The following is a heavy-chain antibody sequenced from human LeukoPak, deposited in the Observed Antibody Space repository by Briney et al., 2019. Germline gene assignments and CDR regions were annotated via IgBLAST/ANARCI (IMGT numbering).Heavy chain of an antibody. CDR3: TYTSGYYCYPTPHAFDI. CDR1: GFPFGDYA. D-gene: IGHD3-22*01. J-gene: IGHJ3*02. V-gene: IGHV3-49*04. CDR2: IRSKAYGGTT. Sequence: GGSLRLSCTASGFPFGDYAMNWVRQAPGKGLEWVGFIRSKAYGGTTEYAASVKGRFAISRDASKSIAYLQMTSLKTEDTAVYYCTYTSGYYCYPTPHAFDIWGQGTMVTVSS.